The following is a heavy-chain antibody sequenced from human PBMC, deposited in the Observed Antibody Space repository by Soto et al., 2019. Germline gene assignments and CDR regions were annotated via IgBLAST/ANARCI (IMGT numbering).Heavy chain of an antibody. D-gene: IGHD3-9*01. CDR3: AHKGPEDWPLDY. CDR1: GFSLSTSGVG. CDR2: IYWDDSK. J-gene: IGHJ4*02. Sequence: SGPTLVNPTQPLTLTCAFSGFSLSTSGVGVGWIRQPPGKALEWLAVIYWDDSKHYSPSLRSRLTITKDTSKNQVVLTMTNMDPMDTGTYYCAHKGPEDWPLDYWGQGTQVTVSS. V-gene: IGHV2-5*02.